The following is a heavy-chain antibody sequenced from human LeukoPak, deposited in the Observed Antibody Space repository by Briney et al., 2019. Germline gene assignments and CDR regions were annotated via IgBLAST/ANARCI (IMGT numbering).Heavy chain of an antibody. CDR3: ARVGRGVYGMDV. CDR1: GFTFSSYA. J-gene: IGHJ6*02. D-gene: IGHD3-10*01. Sequence: PGGSLRLSCAASGFTFSSYAMNWVRQAPGKGLEWVSYISSSGSTIYYADSVQGRFTISRDNAKNSLYLQMSSLRAEDTAVYYCARVGRGVYGMDVWGQGTTVTVSS. V-gene: IGHV3-48*04. CDR2: ISSSGSTI.